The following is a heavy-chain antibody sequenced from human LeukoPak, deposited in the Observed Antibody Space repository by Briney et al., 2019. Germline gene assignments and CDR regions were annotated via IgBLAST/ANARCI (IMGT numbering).Heavy chain of an antibody. J-gene: IGHJ4*02. D-gene: IGHD3-22*01. CDR2: IIPILGIA. V-gene: IGHV1-69*04. CDR1: GGTFSSYA. CDR3: AFTRGYYDSSGYYFDY. Sequence: SVKVSCKASGGTFSSYAISWVRQAPGQGLEWMGRIIPILGIANYAQKFQGRVTITADKSTSTAYMELSSLRSEDTAVYYCAFTRGYYDSSGYYFDYWGQGTLVTVSS.